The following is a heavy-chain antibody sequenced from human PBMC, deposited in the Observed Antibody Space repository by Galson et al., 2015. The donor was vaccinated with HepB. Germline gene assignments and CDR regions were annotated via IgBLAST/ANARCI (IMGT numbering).Heavy chain of an antibody. CDR1: GFTFSSYS. CDR3: ARVGYCTNGVCYGKACDY. D-gene: IGHD2-8*01. J-gene: IGHJ4*02. V-gene: IGHV3-48*02. Sequence: SLRLSCAASGFTFSSYSMNWVRQAPGKGLEWVSYISSSSSTIYYADSVKGRFTISRDNAKNSLYLQMNGLRDEDRAVYYCARVGYCTNGVCYGKACDYWGQGTLVTVSS. CDR2: ISSSSSTI.